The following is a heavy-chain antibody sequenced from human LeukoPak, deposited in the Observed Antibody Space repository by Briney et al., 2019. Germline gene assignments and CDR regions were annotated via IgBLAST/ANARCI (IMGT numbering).Heavy chain of an antibody. CDR2: MNPNSGNT. J-gene: IGHJ3*02. CDR3: AREGHSVAAFDI. Sequence: ASVKVSCKASGYTFTSYDINWVRQATGQGLEWMGWMNPNSGNTGYAQKFQGRVTMTRNTSISTAYMELSSLRSEDTAVYYCAREGHSVAAFDIWGQGTMVTVSS. V-gene: IGHV1-8*01. D-gene: IGHD4-23*01. CDR1: GYTFTSYD.